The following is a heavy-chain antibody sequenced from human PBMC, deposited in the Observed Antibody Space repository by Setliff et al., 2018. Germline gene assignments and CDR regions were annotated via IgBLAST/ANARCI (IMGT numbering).Heavy chain of an antibody. CDR1: GFTFSSYE. CDR2: ISTSGNTI. V-gene: IGHV3-48*03. D-gene: IGHD2-8*02. J-gene: IGHJ4*02. Sequence: GGSLRLSCAASGFTFSSYEMNWVRQAPGKGLEWVSYISTSGNTIYYAPSVKGRFTISRDNAKNSLFLQMNSLRADDTAVYYCVRDSPIRLGVLHSWGQGTLVTVSS. CDR3: VRDSPIRLGVLHS.